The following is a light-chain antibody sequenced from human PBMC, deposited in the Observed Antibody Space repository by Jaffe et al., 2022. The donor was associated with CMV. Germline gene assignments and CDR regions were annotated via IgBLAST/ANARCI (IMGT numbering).Light chain of an antibody. J-gene: IGLJ1*01. V-gene: IGLV3-21*04. CDR2: YDS. Sequence: SYVLTQPPSVSVAPGKTATITCGGNNVGSKSVHWYQQKPGQAPVLVIYYDSDRPSGIPERMSGSKSGNTATLTISRVEAGDEADYYCQLWDSSSEHPYVFGTGTKVTVL. CDR1: NVGSKS. CDR3: QLWDSSSEHPYV.